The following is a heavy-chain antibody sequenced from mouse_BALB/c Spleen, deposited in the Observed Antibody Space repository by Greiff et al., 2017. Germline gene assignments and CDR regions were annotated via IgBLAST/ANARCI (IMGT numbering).Heavy chain of an antibody. V-gene: IGHV1S81*02. CDR2: INPSNGGT. J-gene: IGHJ3*01. D-gene: IGHD1-2*01. CDR3: TRTLIYGSFAY. Sequence: QVQLQQSGAELVKPGASVKLSCKASGYTFTSYYMYWVKQRPGQGLEWIGEINPSNGGTNFNEKFKSKATLTVDKSSSTAYMQLSSLTSEDSAVYYCTRTLIYGSFAYWGQGTLVTVSA. CDR1: GYTFTSYY.